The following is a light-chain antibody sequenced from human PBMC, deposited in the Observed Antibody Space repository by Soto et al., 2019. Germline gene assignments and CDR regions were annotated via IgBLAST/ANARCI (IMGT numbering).Light chain of an antibody. V-gene: IGKV3D-15*01. CDR2: DAS. J-gene: IGKJ1*01. CDR3: HHYNNWWA. CDR1: QSVSIN. Sequence: EIVMTQSPGTLSVSPGERATLSCRASQSVSINLAWYQQKPGQAPRLLIYDASTRATGIPARFSGSGSGTEFSLTINSLQSEDFAVYYCHHYNNWWAFGQGTKVEIK.